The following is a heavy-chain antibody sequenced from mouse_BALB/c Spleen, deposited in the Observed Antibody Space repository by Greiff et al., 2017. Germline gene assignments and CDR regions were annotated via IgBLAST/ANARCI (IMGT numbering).Heavy chain of an antibody. CDR3: ARDDENYAMDY. CDR2: IDPANGNT. D-gene: IGHD2-12*01. Sequence: EVKLMESGAELVKPGASVKLSCTASGFNIKDTYMHWVKQRPEQGLEWIGRIDPANGNTKYDPKFQGKATITADTSSNTAYLQLSSLTSEDTAVYYCARDDENYAMDYWGQGTSVTVSS. V-gene: IGHV14-3*02. CDR1: GFNIKDTY. J-gene: IGHJ4*01.